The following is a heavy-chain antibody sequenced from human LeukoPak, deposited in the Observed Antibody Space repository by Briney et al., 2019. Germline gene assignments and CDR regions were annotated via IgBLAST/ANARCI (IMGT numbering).Heavy chain of an antibody. D-gene: IGHD1-26*01. CDR3: AKDSSGGSSYFDY. CDR2: TSSSDAGT. Sequence: GGSLRLSCAVSGFPLSSYAMSWVRQAPGKGLEWVSATSSSDAGTYYADSVKGRFTISRDNSKNTLYLQMNSLRAEDTAVYYCAKDSSGGSSYFDYWGQGTLVTVSS. V-gene: IGHV3-23*01. J-gene: IGHJ4*02. CDR1: GFPLSSYA.